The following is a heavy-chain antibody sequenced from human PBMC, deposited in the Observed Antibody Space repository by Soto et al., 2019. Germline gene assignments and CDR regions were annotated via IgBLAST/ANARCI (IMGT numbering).Heavy chain of an antibody. CDR3: ARQGGIVASFDY. CDR1: GGSISSSSYY. CDR2: IYYSGST. Sequence: ETLSLTCTVSGGSISSSSYYWGWIRQPPGKGLEWIGSIYYSGSTYYNPSLKSRVTISVDTSKNQFSLKLSAVTAADTAVYYCARQGGIVASFDYWGQGTLVTVSS. V-gene: IGHV4-39*01. J-gene: IGHJ4*02. D-gene: IGHD5-12*01.